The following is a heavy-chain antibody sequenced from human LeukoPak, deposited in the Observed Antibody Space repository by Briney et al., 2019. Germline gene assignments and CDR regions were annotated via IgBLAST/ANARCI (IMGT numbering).Heavy chain of an antibody. V-gene: IGHV1-69*05. CDR3: ARDKIRRDGYRDSY. CDR2: IIPIFGTA. J-gene: IGHJ4*02. CDR1: GGTFSSYA. Sequence: SVKVSCRASGGTFSSYAISWVRQAPGQGLEWMGRIIPIFGTANYAQKFQGRVTITTDESTSTAYMELSSLRSEDTAVYYCARDKIRRDGYRDSYWGQGTLVTVSS. D-gene: IGHD5-24*01.